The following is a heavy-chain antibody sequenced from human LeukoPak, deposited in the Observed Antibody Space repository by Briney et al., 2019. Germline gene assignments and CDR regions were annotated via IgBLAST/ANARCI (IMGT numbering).Heavy chain of an antibody. CDR2: IKEDGTET. CDR1: GFMFSSNW. J-gene: IGHJ4*02. Sequence: PGGSLRLSCAASGFMFSSNWMSWVRLAPGKGLEWVANIKEDGTETYYVDSVKGRFTISRDNAKNSLYLQMNSLRAEDTAVYYCAKDREWLRIAIDYWGQGTLVTVSS. CDR3: AKDREWLRIAIDY. V-gene: IGHV3-7*01. D-gene: IGHD5-12*01.